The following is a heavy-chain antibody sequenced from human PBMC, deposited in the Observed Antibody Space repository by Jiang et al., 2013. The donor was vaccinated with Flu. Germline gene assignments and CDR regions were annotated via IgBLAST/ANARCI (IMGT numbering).Heavy chain of an antibody. J-gene: IGHJ3*02. CDR3: ARDGYKRRGNDAFDI. D-gene: IGHD5-24*01. CDR1: GFTFSDYY. Sequence: SGFTFSDYYMSWIRQAPGKGLEWVSYISSSSSYTNYADSVKGRFTISRDNAKNSLYLQMNSLRAEDTAVYYCARDGYKRRGNDAFDIWGQGTMVTVSS. CDR2: ISSSSSYT. V-gene: IGHV3-11*06.